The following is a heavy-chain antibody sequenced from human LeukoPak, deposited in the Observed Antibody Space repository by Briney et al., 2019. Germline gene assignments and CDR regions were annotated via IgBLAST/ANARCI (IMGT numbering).Heavy chain of an antibody. CDR3: AKDRGLWFGELSVPYVDY. CDR1: GFTFSSHG. Sequence: GGTLRLSCVASGFTFSSHGMNWVRQAPGKGLEWVSAISGSGGSTYYADSVKGRFTISRDNSKNTLYLQMNSLRAEDTAVYYCAKDRGLWFGELSVPYVDYWGQGTLVTVSS. CDR2: ISGSGGST. D-gene: IGHD3-10*01. J-gene: IGHJ4*02. V-gene: IGHV3-23*01.